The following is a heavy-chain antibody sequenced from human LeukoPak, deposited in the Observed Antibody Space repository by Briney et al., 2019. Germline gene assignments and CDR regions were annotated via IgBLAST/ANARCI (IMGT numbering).Heavy chain of an antibody. Sequence: GGSLRLSCAASGFTFSSYAMHWVRQAPGKGLEWVAVISYDGSNKYYADSVKGRFTISRDNSKNTLYLQMNSLRAEDTAVYYCARYCSSTSCRHFDYWGQGTLVTVTS. CDR1: GFTFSSYA. CDR2: ISYDGSNK. V-gene: IGHV3-30-3*01. CDR3: ARYCSSTSCRHFDY. J-gene: IGHJ4*02. D-gene: IGHD2-2*01.